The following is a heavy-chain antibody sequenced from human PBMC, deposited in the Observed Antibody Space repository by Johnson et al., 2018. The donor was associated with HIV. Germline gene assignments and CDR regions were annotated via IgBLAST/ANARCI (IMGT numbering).Heavy chain of an antibody. CDR2: ISYDGSNK. CDR3: AREAHYYDSSGLKRGAFDI. V-gene: IGHV3-30-3*01. D-gene: IGHD3-22*01. Sequence: QVQLVESGGGVVQPGRSLRLSCAASGFTFSSYAMHWVRQAPGKGLEWVAVISYDGSNKYYADSVKGRFTISRDNSKNTLYLQMNSLSAEDTAVYYCAREAHYYDSSGLKRGAFDIWGQGTMVTVSS. CDR1: GFTFSSYA. J-gene: IGHJ3*02.